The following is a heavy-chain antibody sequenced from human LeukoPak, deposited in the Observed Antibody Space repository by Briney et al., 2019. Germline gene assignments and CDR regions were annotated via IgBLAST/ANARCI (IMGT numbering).Heavy chain of an antibody. J-gene: IGHJ6*03. D-gene: IGHD3-10*01. V-gene: IGHV4-59*01. Sequence: SETLSLTCAVYGGSFSSYYWSWIRQPPGKGLEWIGYIYYSGSTNYNPSLKSRVTISVDTSKNQFSLKLSSVTAADTAVYYCARVYGSGSYPYYYYYMDVWGKGTTVTISS. CDR3: ARVYGSGSYPYYYYYMDV. CDR2: IYYSGST. CDR1: GGSFSSYY.